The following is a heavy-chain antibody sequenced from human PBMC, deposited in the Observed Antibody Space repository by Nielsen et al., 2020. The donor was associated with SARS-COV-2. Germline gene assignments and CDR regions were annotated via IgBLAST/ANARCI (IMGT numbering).Heavy chain of an antibody. V-gene: IGHV4-39*01. CDR2: IYFSGST. CDR3: ARLGPIFDY. Sequence: SETLSLTCTVSGGSISSYYWGWSRKPPGKGLGWIGSIYFSGSTYYNPSLKSRVTISVDTSKNQFSLKLSSVTAADTAVYYCARLGPIFDYWGQGTLVTVSS. J-gene: IGHJ4*02. CDR1: GGSISSYY.